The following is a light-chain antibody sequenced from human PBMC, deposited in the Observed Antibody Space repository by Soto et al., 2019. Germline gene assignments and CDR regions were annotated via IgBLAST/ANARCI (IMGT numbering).Light chain of an antibody. V-gene: IGLV2-23*01. CDR3: CSYAGSSTPLYV. CDR2: EGS. Sequence: QSVLTQPASVSGSPGQSITISCTGTSSDVGSYNPVSWYQQHPGKAPKLMIYEGSKRPSGVSNRFSGSKSGNTASLTISGLQAEDEADYYCCSYAGSSTPLYVFGTGTKVTVL. CDR1: SSDVGSYNP. J-gene: IGLJ1*01.